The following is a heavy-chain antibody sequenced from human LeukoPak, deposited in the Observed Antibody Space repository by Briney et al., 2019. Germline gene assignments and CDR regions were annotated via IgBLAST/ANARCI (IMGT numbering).Heavy chain of an antibody. J-gene: IGHJ4*02. CDR2: IYWDDDK. CDR3: ARLPSGPSLGDY. D-gene: IGHD2-8*02. Sequence: SGPTLVNPTQALTLTCTFSGFSLSTSGVGVGWIRQPPGKALEWLALIYWDDDKRYSPSLKSRLTITKDTSKNQVVLTMTNMDPVDTATYYCARLPSGPSLGDYWGQGTLVTVS. CDR1: GFSLSTSGVG. V-gene: IGHV2-5*02.